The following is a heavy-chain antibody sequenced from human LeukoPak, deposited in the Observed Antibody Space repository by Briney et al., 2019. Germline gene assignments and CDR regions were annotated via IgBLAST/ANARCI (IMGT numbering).Heavy chain of an antibody. Sequence: PGGSLRLSCAASGFTFSSYWMNWVRQAPGKGLEWVANIKQDGSEKYYVDSVKGRFTISRDNAKNSLYLQMNSLRAEDTAVYYCARLRVVVDAYYYYYYYMDVWGKGTTVTVSS. CDR2: IKQDGSEK. J-gene: IGHJ6*03. CDR1: GFTFSSYW. D-gene: IGHD2-15*01. CDR3: ARLRVVVDAYYYYYYYMDV. V-gene: IGHV3-7*01.